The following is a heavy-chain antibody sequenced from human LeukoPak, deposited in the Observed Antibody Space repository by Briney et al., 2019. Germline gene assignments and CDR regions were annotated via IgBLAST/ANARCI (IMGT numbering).Heavy chain of an antibody. D-gene: IGHD6-13*01. CDR3: TTDPTAAGTLSIGYYFDY. CDR1: GFTFSNAW. Sequence: GSLRLSCAASGFTFSNAWMSWVRQAPGKGLEWVGRIKSKTDGGTTDYAAPVKGRFTISRDDSKNTLYLQMNSLKTEDTAVYYCTTDPTAAGTLSIGYYFDYWGQGTLVTVSS. CDR2: IKSKTDGGTT. J-gene: IGHJ4*02. V-gene: IGHV3-15*01.